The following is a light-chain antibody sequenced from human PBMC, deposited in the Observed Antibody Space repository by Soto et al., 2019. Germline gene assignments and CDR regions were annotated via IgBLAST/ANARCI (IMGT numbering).Light chain of an antibody. CDR2: AA. Sequence: EIVLTQSPGTLSLSPGARATLSCRASQSVSSRYLAWYQQKVGQAPRLLIYAAFRAPGTPDRFSGTWSGTDFTLTISRLEPEDVAVYYCQQYVKSPWTFGQGTKVDIK. J-gene: IGKJ1*01. CDR3: QQYVKSPWT. CDR1: QSVSSRY. V-gene: IGKV3-20*01.